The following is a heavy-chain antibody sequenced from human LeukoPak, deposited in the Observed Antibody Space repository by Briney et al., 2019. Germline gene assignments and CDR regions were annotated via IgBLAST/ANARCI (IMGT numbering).Heavy chain of an antibody. Sequence: LGESLKISCKGSGYTFNTYWIAWVRQLPGKRLVLMVIISPITSDTTYGPSFQGRVSVSVDRSITTVYLHWSSLQASDTAIYYCARLRNYYGSRTYPYFDYWGQGTLVTVSS. J-gene: IGHJ4*02. V-gene: IGHV5-51*01. D-gene: IGHD3-10*01. CDR2: ISPITSDT. CDR1: GYTFNTYW. CDR3: ARLRNYYGSRTYPYFDY.